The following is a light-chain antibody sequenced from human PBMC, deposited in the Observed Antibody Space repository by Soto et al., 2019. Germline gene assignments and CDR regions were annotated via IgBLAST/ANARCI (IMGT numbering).Light chain of an antibody. J-gene: IGKJ3*01. CDR2: AAS. V-gene: IGKV1-9*01. Sequence: IQLTQSPSSLSASVGDRVTISCRASQGISSYLAWYQQKPGKAPKLLIYAASTLQGGVPSRFSGSGSGTYFTLTIAILQPEDFATYYCQQFNSYPRSFCHGTKVDIK. CDR3: QQFNSYPRS. CDR1: QGISSY.